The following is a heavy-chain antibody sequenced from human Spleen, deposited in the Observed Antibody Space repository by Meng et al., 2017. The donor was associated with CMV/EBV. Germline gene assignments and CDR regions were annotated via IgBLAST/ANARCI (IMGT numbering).Heavy chain of an antibody. J-gene: IGHJ3*02. CDR1: GYTFTSYG. Sequence: ASVKVSCKASGYTFTSYGISWVRQAPGQGLEWMGWINPNSGGTNYAQKFQGRVTMTRDTSTSTVYMELSSLRSEDTAVYYCARDSAHYYDSSGYDIWGQGTMVTVSS. V-gene: IGHV1-18*01. CDR2: INPNSGGT. D-gene: IGHD3-22*01. CDR3: ARDSAHYYDSSGYDI.